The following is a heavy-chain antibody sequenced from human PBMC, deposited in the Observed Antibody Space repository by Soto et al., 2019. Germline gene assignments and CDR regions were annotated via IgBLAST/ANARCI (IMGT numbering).Heavy chain of an antibody. CDR1: GGSISSGGYY. CDR2: IYYSGST. D-gene: IGHD4-17*01. V-gene: IGHV4-31*03. CDR3: ARTRDYGEESYYFDY. J-gene: IGHJ4*02. Sequence: QVQLQESGPGLVQPSQTLSLTCTVSGGSISSGGYYWSWIRQHPGKGLEWIGYIYYSGSTYYNPSLKSRVTISVDTSKNQFSLKLSSVTAADTAVYYCARTRDYGEESYYFDYWGQGTLVTVSS.